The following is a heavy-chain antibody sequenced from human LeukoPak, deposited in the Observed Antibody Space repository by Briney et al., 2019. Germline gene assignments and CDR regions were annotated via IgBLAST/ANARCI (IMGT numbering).Heavy chain of an antibody. CDR2: INHSGST. D-gene: IGHD2-2*02. J-gene: IGHJ4*02. CDR1: GGSFSGYY. Sequence: PSETLSLTCAVYGGSFSGYYWSWIRQPPGKGLEWIGEINHSGSTNYNPSLKSRVTISVDTSKNQFSLKLSSVTAADTAVYYCARRQMGYCSSTSCYRGVTDWGQGTLVTVSS. CDR3: ARRQMGYCSSTSCYRGVTD. V-gene: IGHV4-34*01.